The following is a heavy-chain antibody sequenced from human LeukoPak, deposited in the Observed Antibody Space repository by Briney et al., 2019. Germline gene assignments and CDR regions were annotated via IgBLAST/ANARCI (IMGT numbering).Heavy chain of an antibody. CDR3: ASSPYHCSSRSCNPTGPDY. Sequence: NSSETPSLTCAVPGYSISSGYYWGWIRQPPGKGLEWIGNIYHSGSTYYNPSLKSRVTISVDTSKNQFSLKLSSVTAADTAVYYCASSPYHCSSRSCNPTGPDYWGQGTLVTVSS. V-gene: IGHV4-38-2*01. D-gene: IGHD2-2*01. CDR1: GYSISSGYY. J-gene: IGHJ4*02. CDR2: IYHSGST.